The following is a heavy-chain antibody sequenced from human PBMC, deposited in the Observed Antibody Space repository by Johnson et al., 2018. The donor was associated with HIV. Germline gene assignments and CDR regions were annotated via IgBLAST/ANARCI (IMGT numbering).Heavy chain of an antibody. Sequence: EVQLVESGGGLIQPGGSLRLSCAASGFTVSSNYMSWVRQAPGKGLEWVSGINWNGGSTGYADSVKGRFTISRDNAKNSLYLQMNSLRAEDTALYYCATGENLKWELRFVDAFDIWGQGTMVTVSS. J-gene: IGHJ3*02. D-gene: IGHD1-26*01. CDR2: INWNGGST. CDR1: GFTVSSNY. V-gene: IGHV3-20*04. CDR3: ATGENLKWELRFVDAFDI.